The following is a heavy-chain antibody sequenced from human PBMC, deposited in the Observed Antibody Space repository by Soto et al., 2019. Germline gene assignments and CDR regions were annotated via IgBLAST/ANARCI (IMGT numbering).Heavy chain of an antibody. CDR3: ARDMTSRRMDV. J-gene: IGHJ6*02. CDR1: GYTFTSYD. Sequence: QVQLVQSGAEVKKPGASVKVSCKASGYTFTSYDINWVRQATGQGLEWMGWMNPNSVNTGYAQKLQGRVTMTRNTSLTTAYMELSSLRSEDTAVYYCARDMTSRRMDVWGQGTTVTVSS. CDR2: MNPNSVNT. V-gene: IGHV1-8*01.